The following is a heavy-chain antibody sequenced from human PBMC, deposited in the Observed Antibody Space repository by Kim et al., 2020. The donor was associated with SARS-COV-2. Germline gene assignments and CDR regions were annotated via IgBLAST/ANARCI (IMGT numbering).Heavy chain of an antibody. CDR3: ARPIVAGAVFET. CDR1: GYTFTTYV. V-gene: IGHV5-51*01. D-gene: IGHD5-12*01. CDR2: IYPGDSET. J-gene: IGHJ5*02. Sequence: GASLQISCKASGYTFTTYVIGWVRQVPGKGLEWVGGIYPGDSETRYSPSFQGQVTLSVDTSVNTAYLQWNSLKASDTAIYYCARPIVAGAVFETWGQGTLVTVSS.